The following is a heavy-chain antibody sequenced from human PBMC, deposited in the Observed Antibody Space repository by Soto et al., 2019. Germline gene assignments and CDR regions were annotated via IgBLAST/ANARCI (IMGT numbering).Heavy chain of an antibody. V-gene: IGHV4-59*01. CDR3: ARGGAARPFDY. D-gene: IGHD6-6*01. Sequence: PSETLSLTCTVSGGSISSYYWSWIRQPPGKGLEWIGYIYYSGSTNYNPSLKSRVTISVDTSKNQFSLKLSSVTAADTAVYYCARGGAARPFDYWGQGTLVTVS. J-gene: IGHJ4*02. CDR2: IYYSGST. CDR1: GGSISSYY.